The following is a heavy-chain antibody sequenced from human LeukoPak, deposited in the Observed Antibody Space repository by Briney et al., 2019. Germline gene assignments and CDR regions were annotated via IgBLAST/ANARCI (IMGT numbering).Heavy chain of an antibody. CDR2: IRKDGNNE. D-gene: IGHD4-17*01. V-gene: IGHV3-30*02. CDR3: AKVGTTVTTYYYYYMDV. J-gene: IGHJ6*03. CDR1: GFTFNAYA. Sequence: GGSLRLSCAASGFTFNAYAIHWVRQAPGKGLEWVAFIRKDGNNENYADSVKGRFTISRDNSKNTLYLQMNSLRAEDTAIYHCAKVGTTVTTYYYYYMDVWGKGTTVTVSS.